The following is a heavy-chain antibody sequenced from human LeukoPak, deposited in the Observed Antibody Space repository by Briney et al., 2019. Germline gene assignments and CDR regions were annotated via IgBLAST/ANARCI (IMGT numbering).Heavy chain of an antibody. J-gene: IGHJ3*01. V-gene: IGHV3-33*08. CDR2: IWYDGSIK. CDR3: ARAVGPFDF. Sequence: PGGSLRLSCAASGFTFSNYWMHWVRQAPGKGLEWVAVIWYDGSIKYYADSVKGRFTISRDNSKNTLNLQMNSLRVEDTAVYYCARAVGPFDFWGQGTIVIVSS. CDR1: GFTFSNYW.